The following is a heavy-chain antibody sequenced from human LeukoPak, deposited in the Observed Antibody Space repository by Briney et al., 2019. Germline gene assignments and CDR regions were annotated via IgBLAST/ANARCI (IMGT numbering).Heavy chain of an antibody. Sequence: GASVKVSCKASGYTFTSYYMEWVRQAPGQGLEWMGIINPSGGITTYAQKFQGRVTMTRDTSTSTAYMELSSLRSEDTAVYYCASGRGFTTNYYYYYMDVWGKGTTVTVSS. CDR2: INPSGGIT. J-gene: IGHJ6*03. CDR1: GYTFTSYY. V-gene: IGHV1-46*01. CDR3: ASGRGFTTNYYYYYMDV. D-gene: IGHD3-22*01.